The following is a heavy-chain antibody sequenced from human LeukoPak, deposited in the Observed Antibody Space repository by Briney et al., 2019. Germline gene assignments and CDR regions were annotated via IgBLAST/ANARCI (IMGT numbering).Heavy chain of an antibody. J-gene: IGHJ3*02. Sequence: PGGSRRLSCAASGFTFSDYGMHWVRQAPGKGLEWVAVISYDGTNKYYSDSVKGRFTISRDNSKDTLYLQMDSLRAEDTAMYYCAKDLSYDTVWDIWGQGTMVTVSS. CDR1: GFTFSDYG. CDR3: AKDLSYDTVWDI. CDR2: ISYDGTNK. V-gene: IGHV3-30*18. D-gene: IGHD5-12*01.